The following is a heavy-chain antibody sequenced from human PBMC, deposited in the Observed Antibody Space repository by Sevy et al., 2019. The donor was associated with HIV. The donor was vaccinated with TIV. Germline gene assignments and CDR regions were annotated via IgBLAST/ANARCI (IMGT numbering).Heavy chain of an antibody. J-gene: IGHJ4*02. V-gene: IGHV3-33*01. D-gene: IGHD3-10*01. CDR2: VWYDGINK. CDR1: GFTFSDYG. Sequence: GGSLRLSCTASGFTFSDYGMHWVRQAPGKGLEWVAVVWYDGINKYYGDSVKGRFTISRDNSKNTLYLQMNSRRAEDTAVYYCARDNFLPVMVSMVRGALSYYFDYWGQGTLVTVSS. CDR3: ARDNFLPVMVSMVRGALSYYFDY.